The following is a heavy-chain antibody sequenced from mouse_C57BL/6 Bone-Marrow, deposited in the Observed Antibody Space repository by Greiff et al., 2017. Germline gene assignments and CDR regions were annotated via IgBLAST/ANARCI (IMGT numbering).Heavy chain of an antibody. CDR1: GYSITSGYY. CDR3: AKLGRLYYFAY. D-gene: IGHD4-1*01. CDR2: ISYDGSN. Sequence: EVKLMESGPGLVKPSQSLSLTCSVTGYSITSGYYWNWLRQFPGNKLEWMAYISYDGSNNYNPSLKKRISITRDTSKNKFFLKLNPVTTEDTATYYCAKLGRLYYFAYWGQGTPLTVSA. J-gene: IGHJ2*01. V-gene: IGHV3-6*01.